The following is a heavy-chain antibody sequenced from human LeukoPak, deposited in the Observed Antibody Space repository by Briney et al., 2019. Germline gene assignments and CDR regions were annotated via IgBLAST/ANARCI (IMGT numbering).Heavy chain of an antibody. CDR1: GLTFSSYS. J-gene: IGHJ3*02. CDR2: ISSSSSYI. Sequence: PGGSLRLSCAASGLTFSSYSMNWVRQAPGKGLEWVSSISSSSSYIYYADSVKGRFTISRDNAKNSLYLQMNSLRAEDTAVYYCARDWEDYYDSSGYYGAFDIWGQGTMVTVSS. V-gene: IGHV3-21*01. CDR3: ARDWEDYYDSSGYYGAFDI. D-gene: IGHD3-22*01.